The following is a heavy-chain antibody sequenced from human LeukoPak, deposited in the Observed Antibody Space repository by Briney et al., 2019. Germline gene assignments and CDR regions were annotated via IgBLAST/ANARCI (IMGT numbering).Heavy chain of an antibody. V-gene: IGHV4-59*11. J-gene: IGHJ6*03. Sequence: SETLSLPFAFSGGSINSQYWSWIRQSPGKGLEWIGYVYYSGSTSYNPSLQSRVTISVDRSKNQFSLNLSSVTAAHRAVYYCARGPYKYYMDGWGKGTTVTVSS. CDR1: GGSINSQY. CDR2: VYYSGST. CDR3: ARGPYKYYMDG.